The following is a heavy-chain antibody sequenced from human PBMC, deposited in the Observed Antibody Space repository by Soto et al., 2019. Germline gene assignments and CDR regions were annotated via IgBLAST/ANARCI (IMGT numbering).Heavy chain of an antibody. CDR2: IYYSGST. CDR1: GGSISSGGYY. Sequence: SETLSLTCTVSGGSISSGGYYWIWIRHHPGKGLEWIGYIYYSGSTYYNPSLKSRVTISVDTSKNQFSLKLSSVTAADTAVYYCAREPRRGYNWFDPWGQGTLVTVSS. V-gene: IGHV4-31*03. J-gene: IGHJ5*02. CDR3: AREPRRGYNWFDP. D-gene: IGHD3-10*01.